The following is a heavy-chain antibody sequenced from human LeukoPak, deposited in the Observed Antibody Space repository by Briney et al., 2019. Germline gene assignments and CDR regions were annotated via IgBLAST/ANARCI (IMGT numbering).Heavy chain of an antibody. Sequence: SETLSLTCTVSGGSISSSSYYWGWIRQPPGKGLEWIGSIYYSGSTYYNPSLKSRVTISVDTSKNQFSLKLSSVTAADTAVYYCARGPLIETGLPWFDPWGQGTLVTVSS. CDR3: ARGPLIETGLPWFDP. J-gene: IGHJ5*02. CDR2: IYYSGST. D-gene: IGHD2-8*01. CDR1: GGSISSSSYY. V-gene: IGHV4-39*07.